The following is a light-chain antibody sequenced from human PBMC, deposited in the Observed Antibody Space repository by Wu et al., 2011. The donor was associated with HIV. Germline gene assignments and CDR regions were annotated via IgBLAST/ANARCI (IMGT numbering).Light chain of an antibody. CDR3: QQYVSSPT. CDR1: QSVSSY. CDR2: GAS. V-gene: IGKV3-11*01. J-gene: IGKJ5*01. Sequence: EIVLTQSPATLSLSPGERATLSCRASQSVSSYLAWYQQKPGQAPRLLIFGASNRATGIPDRFSGSGSGTDFILTISSLEPEDSAVYFCQQYVSSPTFGQGTRLEIK.